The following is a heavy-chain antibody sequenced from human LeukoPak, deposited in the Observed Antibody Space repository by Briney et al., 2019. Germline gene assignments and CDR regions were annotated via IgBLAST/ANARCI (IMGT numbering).Heavy chain of an antibody. CDR3: TTVGVYPH. CDR2: IKSKTDGGTT. Sequence: KTGGSLRLSCAASGFTFIDAWMSWVRQAPGKGLEWVGHIKSKTDGGTTDYAAPVKGRFSISRDDSKNTLYLQMNNLKTEDTAVYYCTTVGVYPHWGQGTLVTVSS. D-gene: IGHD1-14*01. J-gene: IGHJ4*02. V-gene: IGHV3-15*01. CDR1: GFTFIDAW.